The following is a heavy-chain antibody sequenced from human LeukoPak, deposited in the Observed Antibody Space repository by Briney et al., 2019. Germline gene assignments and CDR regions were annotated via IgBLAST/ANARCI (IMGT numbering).Heavy chain of an antibody. CDR3: ARDSTYYDFRSGYLSWFDP. D-gene: IGHD3-3*01. V-gene: IGHV3-7*01. J-gene: IGHJ5*02. CDR1: GFTFNNYW. CDR2: IKQDGSEK. Sequence: GGSLRLSCAASGFTFNNYWMSWVRQAPGKGLEWVANIKQDGSEKYYVDSVKGRFTISRDNAKNSLYLQMNSLRAEDTAVYYCARDSTYYDFRSGYLSWFDPWGQGTLVTVSS.